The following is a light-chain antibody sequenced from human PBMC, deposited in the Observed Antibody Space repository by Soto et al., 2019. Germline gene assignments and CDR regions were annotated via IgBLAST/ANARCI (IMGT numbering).Light chain of an antibody. Sequence: QSVLTQPPSASGTPGQRVTISCSGSSSNIGSNTVNWYQQLPGTAPKVLIYSNNQRPSGVPDRFSGSKSGTSASLAISGLQSEDEADYYRAAWDDSLNGNWVFGGGTKLTVL. CDR3: AAWDDSLNGNWV. J-gene: IGLJ3*02. CDR2: SNN. V-gene: IGLV1-44*01. CDR1: SSNIGSNT.